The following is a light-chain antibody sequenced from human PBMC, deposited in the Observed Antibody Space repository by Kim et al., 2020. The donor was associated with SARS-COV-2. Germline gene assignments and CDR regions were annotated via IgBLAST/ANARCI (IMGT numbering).Light chain of an antibody. CDR1: KLGDKY. CDR3: QAWDSSPAWV. Sequence: SYELTQSPSVSVSPGQTASITCSGDKLGDKYACWYQQKPGQSPVLVIYQDSQRPSGIPERFSGSNSGNTATLTISGTQAMDEADYYCQAWDSSPAWVFGGGTQLTVL. CDR2: QDS. J-gene: IGLJ3*02. V-gene: IGLV3-1*01.